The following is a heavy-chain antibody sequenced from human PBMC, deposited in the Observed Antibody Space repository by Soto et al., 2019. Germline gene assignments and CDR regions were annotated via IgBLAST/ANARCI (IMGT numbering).Heavy chain of an antibody. J-gene: IGHJ6*03. CDR3: ARNWGYRGYQLKTYYYCMDV. CDR2: IDDSEST. CDR1: GGSISSDNW. D-gene: IGHD5-12*01. Sequence: QVQLQESGPGLVKPSGTLSLTCAVSGGSISSDNWWSWVRQPPGKGLEWIGEIDDSESTNYNPSLKSRVTISVGGSRDQFPLRLSSVTAADTAVYYCARNWGYRGYQLKTYYYCMDVWGKGTTVTVSS. V-gene: IGHV4-4*02.